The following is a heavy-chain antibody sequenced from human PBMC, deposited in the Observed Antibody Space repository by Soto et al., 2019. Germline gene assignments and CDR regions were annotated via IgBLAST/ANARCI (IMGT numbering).Heavy chain of an antibody. CDR1: GFTVSNYW. J-gene: IGHJ6*02. CDR3: ARDSYAPHV. Sequence: GGSLRLFCAASGFTVSNYWMHWVRQAPGKGLVWVSRINIDGSGTTYADSVKGRFTISRDNAKNTVFLEMKNLRAEDTAVYYCARDSYAPHVWGQGTKVTVYS. V-gene: IGHV3-74*03. D-gene: IGHD4-17*01. CDR2: INIDGSGT.